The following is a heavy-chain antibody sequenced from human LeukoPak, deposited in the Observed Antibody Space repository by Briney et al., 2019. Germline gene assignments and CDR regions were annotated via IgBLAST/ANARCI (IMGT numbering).Heavy chain of an antibody. V-gene: IGHV3-23*01. CDR2: ISGSGGST. Sequence: GGSLRLSCAASGFTFSSYAMSWVRQAPGKGLEWVSAISGSGGSTYYADPVKGRFTISRDNSKNTLYLQMNSLRAEDTAVYYCAKDRGLWFGELSTLRNWFDPWGQGTLVTVSS. D-gene: IGHD3-10*01. CDR1: GFTFSSYA. CDR3: AKDRGLWFGELSTLRNWFDP. J-gene: IGHJ5*02.